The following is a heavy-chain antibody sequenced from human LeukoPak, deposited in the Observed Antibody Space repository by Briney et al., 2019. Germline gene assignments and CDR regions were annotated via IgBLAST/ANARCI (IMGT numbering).Heavy chain of an antibody. V-gene: IGHV4-4*07. CDR3: ARVLCSSTSCYTFDI. J-gene: IGHJ3*02. CDR2: IYASGST. CDR1: GGSISSYY. D-gene: IGHD2-2*02. Sequence: PSDTLSLTCTVSGGSISSYYWSWIRQPAGKGLEWIGRIYASGSTNYNPSLKSRVTMSVDMSKNQFSLKLSSVTAADTAVYYCARVLCSSTSCYTFDIWGQGTMVTVSS.